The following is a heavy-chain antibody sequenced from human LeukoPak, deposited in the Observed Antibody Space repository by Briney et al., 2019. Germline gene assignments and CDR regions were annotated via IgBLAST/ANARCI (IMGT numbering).Heavy chain of an antibody. Sequence: PSETLSLTCSVSGGSISSLYWSWIRQPPGKGLEWIGYIYYTGSTNYNPSLKSRVTMFVDMSKNQFSLRLSSVTTADTAVYYCARHRAYSSSSPFDYWGQGTLVTVSS. J-gene: IGHJ4*02. CDR2: IYYTGST. CDR1: GGSISSLY. V-gene: IGHV4-59*08. CDR3: ARHRAYSSSSPFDY. D-gene: IGHD6-6*01.